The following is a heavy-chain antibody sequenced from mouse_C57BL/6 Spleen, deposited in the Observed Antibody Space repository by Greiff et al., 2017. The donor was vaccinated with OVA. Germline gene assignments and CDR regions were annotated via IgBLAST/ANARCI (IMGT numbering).Heavy chain of an antibody. CDR1: GFTFSSYG. CDR3: ARHNYYGSPGAMDY. CDR2: ISSGGSYT. V-gene: IGHV5-6*01. D-gene: IGHD1-1*01. Sequence: EVQRVESGGDLVKPGGSLKLSCAASGFTFSSYGMSWVRQTPDKRLEWVATISSGGSYTYYPDSVKGRFTISRDNAKNTLYLQMSSLKSEDTAMYYCARHNYYGSPGAMDYWGQGTSVTVSS. J-gene: IGHJ4*01.